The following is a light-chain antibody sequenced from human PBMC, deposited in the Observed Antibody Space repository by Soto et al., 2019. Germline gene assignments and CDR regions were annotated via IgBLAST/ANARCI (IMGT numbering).Light chain of an antibody. Sequence: EIVLTQSPATLSLSPGDRATLSCRASQSVSSYLAWYQQKPGQAPRLLIYDVSNRATGIPARFSGSGSGTEFTLTISSLQSEDFAVYYCQQYGTSPGTFGQGTKVDI. J-gene: IGKJ1*01. V-gene: IGKV3-11*01. CDR3: QQYGTSPGT. CDR1: QSVSSY. CDR2: DVS.